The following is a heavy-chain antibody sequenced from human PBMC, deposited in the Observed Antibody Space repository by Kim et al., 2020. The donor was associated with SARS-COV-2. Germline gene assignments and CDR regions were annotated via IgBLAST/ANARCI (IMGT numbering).Heavy chain of an antibody. CDR3: ARPGIEYSSSYYGMDV. CDR2: ILFDGSNK. V-gene: IGHV3-30-3*01. D-gene: IGHD6-6*01. J-gene: IGHJ6*01. Sequence: GGSLRLSCAASGFTFNSYVMHWVRQAPGKGLEWVAVILFDGSNKYYADSVKGRFTISRDNSKNTLYLQMNSLRAEDTAVYYCARPGIEYSSSYYGMDVWG. CDR1: GFTFNSYV.